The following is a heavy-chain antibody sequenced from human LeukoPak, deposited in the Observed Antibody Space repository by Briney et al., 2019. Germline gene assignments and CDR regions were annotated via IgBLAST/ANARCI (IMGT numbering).Heavy chain of an antibody. CDR2: IKQDGSEK. CDR1: GFTFSSYW. V-gene: IGHV3-7*03. J-gene: IGHJ4*02. Sequence: GGSLRLSCAPSGFTFSSYWMSWVRQAPGKGLEWVANIKQDGSEKYYVDSVKGRFTISRDNAKNSLYLQMNSLRVEDTAFYYCAKDNRRHYTSGPNPDSLHWGQGALVTVSS. CDR3: AKDNRRHYTSGPNPDSLH. D-gene: IGHD6-19*01.